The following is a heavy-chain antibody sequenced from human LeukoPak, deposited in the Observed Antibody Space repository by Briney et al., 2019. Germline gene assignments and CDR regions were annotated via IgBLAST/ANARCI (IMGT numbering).Heavy chain of an antibody. CDR3: ATARGSSGWSSFDY. CDR2: ISAYNGNT. J-gene: IGHJ4*02. D-gene: IGHD6-19*01. V-gene: IGHV1-18*01. Sequence: ASVKVSCKASGYTFTSYGISWVRQAPGQGLEWMGWISAYNGNTNYAQKLQGRVTMTTDTSTSTAYMELRSLRSDDTAVYYCATARGSSGWSSFDYWGQGTLVTVSS. CDR1: GYTFTSYG.